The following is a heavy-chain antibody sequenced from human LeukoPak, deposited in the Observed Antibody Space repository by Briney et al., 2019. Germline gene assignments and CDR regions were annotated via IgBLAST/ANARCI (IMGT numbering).Heavy chain of an antibody. V-gene: IGHV1-18*04. J-gene: IGHJ4*02. CDR2: ISAYNGNT. CDR3: ARSMVRGVDFDY. Sequence: WASVKVSCKASGYTFTGYYMHWVRQAPGQGLEWMGWISAYNGNTNYAQKLQGRVTMTTDTSTSTAYMELRSLRSDDTAVYYCARSMVRGVDFDYWGQGTLVTVSS. D-gene: IGHD3-10*01. CDR1: GYTFTGYY.